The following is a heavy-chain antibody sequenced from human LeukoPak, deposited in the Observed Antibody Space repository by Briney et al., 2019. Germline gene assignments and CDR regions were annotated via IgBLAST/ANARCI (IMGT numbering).Heavy chain of an antibody. J-gene: IGHJ6*02. CDR3: ARDRLRMYGMDV. V-gene: IGHV3-53*01. CDR1: GFTVSSNY. Sequence: PGGSLRLSCAASGFTVSSNYMSWVRQAPGKGLEWVSVIYSSGATYYADSVKGRFTISRDNSKNTLYLQMNSLRAEDTAVYYCARDRLRMYGMDVWGQGTTVTVSS. D-gene: IGHD2-8*01. CDR2: IYSSGAT.